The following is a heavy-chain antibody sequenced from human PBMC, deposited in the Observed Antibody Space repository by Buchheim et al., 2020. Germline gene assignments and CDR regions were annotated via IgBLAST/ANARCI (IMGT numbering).Heavy chain of an antibody. J-gene: IGHJ4*02. V-gene: IGHV3-23*01. Sequence: EVQLLESGGGLVQPGGSLRLSCAASGFTFSSYAMSWVRQAPGKGLEWVSAISGSGGSTYYADSVQGRFTISRDNFKNTLYLQMNSLRAEDTAVYYCAKASTYYYGSSGYYYDYWGQGTL. CDR2: ISGSGGST. CDR3: AKASTYYYGSSGYYYDY. D-gene: IGHD3-22*01. CDR1: GFTFSSYA.